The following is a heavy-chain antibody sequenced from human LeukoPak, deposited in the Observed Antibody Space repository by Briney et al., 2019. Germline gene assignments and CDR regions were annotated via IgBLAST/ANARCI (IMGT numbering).Heavy chain of an antibody. CDR2: IYYSGST. D-gene: IGHD3-3*01. V-gene: IGHV4-59*01. CDR1: GGSISSYY. Sequence: SETLSLTCTVSGGSISSYYWSWIRQPPGKGLEWIGYIYYSGSTNYNPSLKSRVTISVDTSKNQFSLKLSSVTAADTAVYYCARVYRQYYDFWSGYSVAGDVDAFDIWGQGTMVTVSS. CDR3: ARVYRQYYDFWSGYSVAGDVDAFDI. J-gene: IGHJ3*02.